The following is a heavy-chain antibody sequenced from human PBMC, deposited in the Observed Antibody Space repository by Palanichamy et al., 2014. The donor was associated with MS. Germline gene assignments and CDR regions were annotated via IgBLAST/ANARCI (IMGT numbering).Heavy chain of an antibody. V-gene: IGHV4-39*01. CDR2: IYYSGST. Sequence: QLQLQESGPGLVKPSETLSLTCTVSGGSISSSSYYWGWIRQPPRKGLEWIGSIYYSGSTYYNPSLKSRVTISVDTSKNQFSLKLSSVTAADTAVYYCARHLQPRGPWHSSGWYLYNWFDPWGQGTLVTVSS. CDR3: ARHLQPRGPWHSSGWYLYNWFDP. D-gene: IGHD6-19*01. J-gene: IGHJ5*02. CDR1: GGSISSSSYY.